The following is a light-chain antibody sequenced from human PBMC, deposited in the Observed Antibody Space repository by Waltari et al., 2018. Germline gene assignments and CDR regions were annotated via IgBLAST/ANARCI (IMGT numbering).Light chain of an antibody. J-gene: IGKJ1*01. V-gene: IGKV1-12*01. CDR3: QQVNSVPRT. CDR1: QGISSR. CDR2: DAS. Sequence: IQMTQSQSSVSASVGDRVTLTCRASQGISSRLAWYQQKPGKAPKLLIYDASSLHSGVPSRFSGSGSGTDFTLTIRSLQPEDFATYYCQQVNSVPRTFGQGTKVEVK.